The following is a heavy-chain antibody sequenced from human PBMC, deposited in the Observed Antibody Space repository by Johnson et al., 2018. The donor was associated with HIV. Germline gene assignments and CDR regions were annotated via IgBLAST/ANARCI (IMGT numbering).Heavy chain of an antibody. Sequence: QVQLVESGGGLVQPGGSLRLSCAASGFTFSSYWMSWVRQAPGKGLEWVAVISYDGSNEYYAEFVKGRFTISRDNSKNTLYLQMNSLRAGDTAVYYCARHKGQQYDTFDIWGQGTMVTVSS. D-gene: IGHD6-13*01. CDR1: GFTFSSYW. J-gene: IGHJ3*02. CDR2: ISYDGSNE. V-gene: IGHV3-30*03. CDR3: ARHKGQQYDTFDI.